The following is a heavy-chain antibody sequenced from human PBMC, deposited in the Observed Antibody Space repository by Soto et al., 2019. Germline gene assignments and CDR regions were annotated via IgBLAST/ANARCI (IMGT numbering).Heavy chain of an antibody. CDR3: AREGSTIRNYDYYYYGMDV. D-gene: IGHD5-12*01. CDR2: ISVFKGTT. V-gene: IGHV1-18*01. CDR1: GYTFTSYG. J-gene: IGHJ6*02. Sequence: ALVMVSCKASGYTFTSYGVSWVRQAPGQGLEWMGWISVFKGTTNYAQKFQGRVTMTTDTSTSTAHMELRSLRSDDTAVYYCAREGSTIRNYDYYYYGMDVWGQGTTVTVSS.